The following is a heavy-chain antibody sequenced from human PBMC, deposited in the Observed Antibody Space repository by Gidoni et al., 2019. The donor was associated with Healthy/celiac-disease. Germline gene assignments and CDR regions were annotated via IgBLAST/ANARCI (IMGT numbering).Heavy chain of an antibody. J-gene: IGHJ3*02. CDR3: ARCESDDAFDI. Sequence: EVQLVESGGGLVQPGGSLRLSCSASGFTVSSNYMSWVRQAPGKGLEWVSVIYSGGSTYYADSVKGRFTISRHNSKNTLYLQMNSLRAEDTAVYYCARCESDDAFDIWGQGTMVTVSS. CDR1: GFTVSSNY. V-gene: IGHV3-53*04. CDR2: IYSGGST.